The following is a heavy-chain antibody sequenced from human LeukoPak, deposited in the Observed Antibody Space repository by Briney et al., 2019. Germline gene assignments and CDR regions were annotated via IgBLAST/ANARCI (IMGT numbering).Heavy chain of an antibody. D-gene: IGHD4-17*01. CDR3: ARGANYGDYGLDAFDI. Sequence: PSETLSLTRTVSGGSISSYYWSWIRQPPGKGLEWIGYIYYSGSTTYNPTLKSRVTISIDTSKNQFSLKLTSVTAADTALYYCARGANYGDYGLDAFDIWGQGTMVTVSS. V-gene: IGHV4-59*01. CDR2: IYYSGST. J-gene: IGHJ3*02. CDR1: GGSISSYY.